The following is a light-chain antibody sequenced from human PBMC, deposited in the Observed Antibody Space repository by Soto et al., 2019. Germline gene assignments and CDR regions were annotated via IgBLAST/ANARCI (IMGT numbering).Light chain of an antibody. CDR3: QQSHTIHYT. CDR2: ASS. V-gene: IGKV1-39*01. Sequence: DIQMTQSPSSLSASVGDRVTISCRASQPISIYINWYQQKPGKAPKLLIYASSNLHGGVPSRFSGCGSGTHFTLTISRLQPEDFSTYSCQQSHTIHYTFGQGTRLEIK. CDR1: QPISIY. J-gene: IGKJ5*01.